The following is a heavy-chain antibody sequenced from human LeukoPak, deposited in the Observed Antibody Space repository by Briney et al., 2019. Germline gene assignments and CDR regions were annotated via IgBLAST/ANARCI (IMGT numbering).Heavy chain of an antibody. CDR2: ISSSGNAI. V-gene: IGHV3-11*01. Sequence: GGSLRLSCAASGFTFSDYYMSWIRQAPGKGLEWVSYISSSGNAIYYADSVKGRFTISRDNAKNSLYLQMNSLRAEDTAVYYCAGATSKIAAAGTGGDYWGQGTLVTVSS. D-gene: IGHD6-13*01. J-gene: IGHJ4*02. CDR3: AGATSKIAAAGTGGDY. CDR1: GFTFSDYY.